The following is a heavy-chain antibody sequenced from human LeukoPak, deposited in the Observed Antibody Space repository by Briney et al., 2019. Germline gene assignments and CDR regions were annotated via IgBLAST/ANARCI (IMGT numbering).Heavy chain of an antibody. J-gene: IGHJ4*02. CDR2: IHAGRGDT. Sequence: ASVKVSCKASGDTPSNIAISWVRQAPGQGLEWMGWIHAGRGDTSYAQKFQGRFTMTRDTSINTLFMELSSLRSDDTAVYYCARDENWGPDYWGQGTLVTVSS. V-gene: IGHV1-2*02. CDR1: GDTPSNIA. D-gene: IGHD7-27*01. CDR3: ARDENWGPDY.